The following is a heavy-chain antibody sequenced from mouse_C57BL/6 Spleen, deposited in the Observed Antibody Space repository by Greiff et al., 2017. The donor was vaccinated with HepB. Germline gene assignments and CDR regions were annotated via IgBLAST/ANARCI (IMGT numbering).Heavy chain of an antibody. V-gene: IGHV1-55*01. CDR1: GYTFTSYW. J-gene: IGHJ2*01. D-gene: IGHD2-3*01. CDR2: IYPGSGST. CDR3: ARSMGIYDGYYAYYFDY. Sequence: QVQLQQPGAELVKPGASVKMSCKASGYTFTSYWITWVKQRPGQGLEWIGDIYPGSGSTNYNEKFKSKATLTVDTSSSTAYMQLSSLTSEDSAVYYCARSMGIYDGYYAYYFDYWGQGTTLTVSS.